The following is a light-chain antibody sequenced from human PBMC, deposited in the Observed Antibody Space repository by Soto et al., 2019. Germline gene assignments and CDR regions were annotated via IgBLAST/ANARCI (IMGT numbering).Light chain of an antibody. V-gene: IGKV3-15*01. CDR3: QEYNSYSRT. J-gene: IGKJ1*01. CDR2: GAS. Sequence: EIVMTQSPATLSVSPGERATLSCRASQSISSNLAWYQQSPGQAPRLLIYGASSRATGIPARFSGSGSGTEFTLTISSLQPEDSATFYCQEYNSYSRTFGQGTKVEI. CDR1: QSISSN.